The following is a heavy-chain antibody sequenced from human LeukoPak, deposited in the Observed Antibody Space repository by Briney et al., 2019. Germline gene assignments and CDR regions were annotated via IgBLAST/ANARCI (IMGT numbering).Heavy chain of an antibody. CDR2: ISGSGNST. CDR3: ARDLDSSNWYEVNDC. D-gene: IGHD6-13*01. Sequence: PGGSLRLSCAASGFTFSSYAMSWVRQAPGKGLEWVSAISGSGNSTYYADSVKGRFTISRDNSKNTLYLQMNSLRAEDSAVYYCARDLDSSNWYEVNDCWGQGTLVSVSS. V-gene: IGHV3-23*01. J-gene: IGHJ4*02. CDR1: GFTFSSYA.